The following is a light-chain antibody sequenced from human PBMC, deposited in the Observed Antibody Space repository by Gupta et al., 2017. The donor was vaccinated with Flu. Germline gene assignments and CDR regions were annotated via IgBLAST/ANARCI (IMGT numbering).Light chain of an antibody. V-gene: IGKV3-15*01. Sequence: EIVLTQSPATLSVSPGETLTLSCRASQSIADHLAWYHHRPGQPPRLLIYGASSRATDLPDRISGSGSETDFTLTITSLQSEDIGVYYCQHDDNWLFSFGQGTKVEI. CDR1: QSIADH. J-gene: IGKJ2*03. CDR2: GAS. CDR3: QHDDNWLFS.